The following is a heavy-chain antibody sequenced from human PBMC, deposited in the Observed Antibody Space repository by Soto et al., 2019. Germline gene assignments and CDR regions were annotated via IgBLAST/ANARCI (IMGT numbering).Heavy chain of an antibody. CDR1: GDSISSNSHY. Sequence: SETLSLTCTVSGDSISSNSHYWGWIRQPPGKGLESIANINYGGNTNYNPSLKSRVTISLDTSKNQFSLKLNSVTAADTAVYYCARSWYDAFDIWGQGTMVTVSS. J-gene: IGHJ3*02. CDR3: ARSWYDAFDI. CDR2: INYGGNT. V-gene: IGHV4-39*01. D-gene: IGHD2-15*01.